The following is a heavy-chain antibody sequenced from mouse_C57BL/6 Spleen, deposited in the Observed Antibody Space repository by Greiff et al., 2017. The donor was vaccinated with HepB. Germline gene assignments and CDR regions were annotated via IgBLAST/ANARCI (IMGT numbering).Heavy chain of an antibody. CDR1: GYSITSGYY. CDR2: ISYDGSN. V-gene: IGHV3-6*01. Sequence: EVKLMESGPGLVKPSQSLSLTCSVTGYSITSGYYWNWIRQFPGNKLEWMGYISYDGSNNYNPSLKNRISITRDTSTNQFFLKLNSVTTEDTATYYCARDDYGSSSGFAYWGQGTLVTVSA. D-gene: IGHD1-1*01. J-gene: IGHJ3*01. CDR3: ARDDYGSSSGFAY.